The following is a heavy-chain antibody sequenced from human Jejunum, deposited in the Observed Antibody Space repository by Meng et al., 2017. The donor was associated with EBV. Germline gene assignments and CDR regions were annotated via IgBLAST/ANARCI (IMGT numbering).Heavy chain of an antibody. J-gene: IGHJ4*02. V-gene: IGHV7-4-1*02. CDR2: IHTKTGSP. Sequence: QVQLVQSGSELKKPGASVIISCKASGYTFTTYGMNWVRQAPGQGLEWMGWIHTKTGSPTYAQNFTGRFVFSLATSVSTAYLQITSLKAEDTAVYYCARKFLGSWSLDYWVQGTLVTVSA. CDR1: GYTFTTYG. CDR3: ARKFLGSWSLDY. D-gene: IGHD6-13*01.